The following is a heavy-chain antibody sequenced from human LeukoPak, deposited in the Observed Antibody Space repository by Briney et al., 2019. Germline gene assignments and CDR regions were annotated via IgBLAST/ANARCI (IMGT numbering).Heavy chain of an antibody. D-gene: IGHD6-13*01. CDR3: ARDNYFIAAAAGWFDP. J-gene: IGHJ5*02. Sequence: ASVKVSCKASGYTFTGYYMHWVRQAPGQGLEWMGWTNPNSGGTNYAQKFQGRVTMTRDTSISTAYMELSRLRSDDTAVYYCARDNYFIAAAAGWFDPWGQGTLVTVSS. V-gene: IGHV1-2*02. CDR1: GYTFTGYY. CDR2: TNPNSGGT.